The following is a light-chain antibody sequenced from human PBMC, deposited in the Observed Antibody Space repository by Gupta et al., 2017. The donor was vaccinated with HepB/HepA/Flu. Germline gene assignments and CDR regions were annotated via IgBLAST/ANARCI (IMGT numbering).Light chain of an antibody. J-gene: IGKJ1*01. CDR2: GAS. Sequence: EIVMTQSPATLSVPPGERATLSCRASQSVSSNLAWYQQKPGQAPRLLIYGASTRATGIPARFSGSGSGTEFTLTISSRQSEDFAVYYCQQYNNWPPWTFGQGTKVEIK. CDR1: QSVSSN. CDR3: QQYNNWPPWT. V-gene: IGKV3-15*01.